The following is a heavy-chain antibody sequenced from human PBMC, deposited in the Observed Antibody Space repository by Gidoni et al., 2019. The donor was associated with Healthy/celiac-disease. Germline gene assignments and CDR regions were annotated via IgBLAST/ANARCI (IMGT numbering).Heavy chain of an antibody. CDR3: ARPGQELRYFDKGENYGMDV. CDR1: GGTFSSYA. Sequence: QVQLVQSGAEVKKPGSSVKVSCKASGGTFSSYAISWGRQAPGQGLEWSGGIIPICGTANYAQKFQGRVTITADKSTSTAYMELSSLRSEDTAVYYCARPGQELRYFDKGENYGMDVWGQGTTVTVSS. J-gene: IGHJ6*02. D-gene: IGHD3-9*01. V-gene: IGHV1-69*06. CDR2: IIPICGTA.